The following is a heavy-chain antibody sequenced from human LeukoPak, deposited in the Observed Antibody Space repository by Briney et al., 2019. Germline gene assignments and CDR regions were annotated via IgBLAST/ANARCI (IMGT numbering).Heavy chain of an antibody. CDR1: GGTFSSYA. CDR2: IIPIFGTA. D-gene: IGHD3-22*01. CDR3: ARGPTYYDSSGYYFDPFDY. J-gene: IGHJ4*02. V-gene: IGHV1-69*05. Sequence: SVKVSCKASGGTFSSYAISWVRQAPGQGLEWMGGIIPIFGTANYAQKFQGRVTITTDETTSTAYMELSSLRSEDTAVYYCARGPTYYDSSGYYFDPFDYWGQGTLVTVSS.